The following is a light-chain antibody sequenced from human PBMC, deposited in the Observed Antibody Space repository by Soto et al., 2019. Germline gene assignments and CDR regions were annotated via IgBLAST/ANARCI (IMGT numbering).Light chain of an antibody. CDR2: KDN. CDR1: ALPNKY. V-gene: IGLV3-25*03. CDR3: QSTDSSGTYVG. J-gene: IGLJ2*01. Sequence: SYELTQPPSVSVSPGQTARITCSGDALPNKYAYWYQQKPGQAPVLVIYKDNERPSGIPERFSGSSSGTTVTLTISGVQAEDEADYYCQSTDSSGTYVGFGGGTKLTVL.